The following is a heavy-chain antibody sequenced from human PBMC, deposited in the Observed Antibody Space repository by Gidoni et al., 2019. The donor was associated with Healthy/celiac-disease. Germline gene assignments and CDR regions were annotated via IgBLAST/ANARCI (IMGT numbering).Heavy chain of an antibody. CDR1: GFTFSSYA. CDR3: AKGRVTGTFGY. CDR2: ISGRGGST. Sequence: EVQLLESGGGLVQPGGSLRLSCAASGFTFSSYAMSWVRQAQGKGLEWVSAISGRGGSTYYADSVKGRFTISRENSKNTLYLQMNSLRAEDTAVYYCAKGRVTGTFGYWGQGTLVTVSS. V-gene: IGHV3-23*01. D-gene: IGHD1-20*01. J-gene: IGHJ4*02.